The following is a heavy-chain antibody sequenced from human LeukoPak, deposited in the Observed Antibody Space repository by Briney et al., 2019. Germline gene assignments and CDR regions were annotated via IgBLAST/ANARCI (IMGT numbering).Heavy chain of an antibody. CDR3: ARDYYGSGSYYNYYYYMDV. CDR1: GGTFSSYA. D-gene: IGHD3-10*01. V-gene: IGHV1-69*05. CDR2: IIPIFGTA. J-gene: IGHJ6*03. Sequence: GASVKVSCKASGGTFSSYAISWVRQAPGQGLEWMGGIIPIFGTANYAQKFQGRVTITTDESTSTAYMELSSLRSEDTAVYYCARDYYGSGSYYNYYYYMDVWGKGTTVTVSS.